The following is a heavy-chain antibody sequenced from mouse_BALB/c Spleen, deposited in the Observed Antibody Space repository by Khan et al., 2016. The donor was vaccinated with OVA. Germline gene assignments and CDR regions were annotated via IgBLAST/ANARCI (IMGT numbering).Heavy chain of an antibody. Sequence: EVQLQESGPSLVQPSQTLSLTCSVTGDSISSGYWSWIRKFPGNKLEYMGYMISSGYTYYNPSLKSRISITRHTSKNQYSLQLNSVTTEDTATYYGARSTYRNAFAYWGQGTLVTVSA. V-gene: IGHV3-8*02. CDR1: GDSISSGY. J-gene: IGHJ3*01. CDR3: ARSTYRNAFAY. CDR2: MISSGYT. D-gene: IGHD2-14*01.